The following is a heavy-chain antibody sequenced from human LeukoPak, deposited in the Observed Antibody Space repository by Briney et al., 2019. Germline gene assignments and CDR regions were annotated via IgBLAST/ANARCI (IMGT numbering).Heavy chain of an antibody. D-gene: IGHD3-16*01. CDR1: GFTFSSYS. CDR3: ARNAYHDY. CDR2: ISSSSSTI. V-gene: IGHV3-48*01. J-gene: IGHJ4*02. Sequence: PGGSLRLSCAASGFTFSSYSMNWVRQAPGKGLEWVSYISSSSSTIYYADSVKGRFTISRDNPKNTLYLQMGSLRPEDMAVYYCARNAYHDYWGQGTLVTVSS.